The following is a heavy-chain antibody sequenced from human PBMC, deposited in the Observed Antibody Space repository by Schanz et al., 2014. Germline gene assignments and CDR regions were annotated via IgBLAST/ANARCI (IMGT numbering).Heavy chain of an antibody. Sequence: PGGSLRLSCAASGFIVSSTYMTWVRQAPGKGLEWVSIIYSGVSTYYADSVKGRFTISRDNNWKTLSLQMNSLRSDDTAIYHCARENSSGYYPAVTYYIDVWGKGTTVTVSS. CDR1: GFIVSSTY. D-gene: IGHD3-22*01. CDR3: ARENSSGYYPAVTYYIDV. V-gene: IGHV3-66*01. J-gene: IGHJ6*03. CDR2: IYSGVST.